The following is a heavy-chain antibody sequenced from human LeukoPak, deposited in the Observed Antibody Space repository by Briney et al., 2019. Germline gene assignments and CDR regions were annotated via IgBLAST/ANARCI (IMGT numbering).Heavy chain of an antibody. D-gene: IGHD2/OR15-2a*01. Sequence: SSVKASCKASGYNFTSYTINSGRQAPGHGREWMGWISGYNGNTKHAQKCQGSVTMTTDTSTGTAYMELRSLRSADTAVYSCARDPGVLSPHYFDYWGQGTLVTVSS. CDR2: ISGYNGNT. CDR3: ARDPGVLSPHYFDY. CDR1: GYNFTSYT. V-gene: IGHV1-18*01. J-gene: IGHJ4*02.